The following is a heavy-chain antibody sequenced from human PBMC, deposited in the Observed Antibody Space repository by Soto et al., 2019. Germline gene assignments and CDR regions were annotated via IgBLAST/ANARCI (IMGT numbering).Heavy chain of an antibody. Sequence: QITLKESGPTLVKPTQTLTLTCTFSGFSLSTSGVGVGWIRQPPGKALEWLALIYWDDDKRYSPSLKSRLTIPQGTAKQPVVFTITNMGPVETATYSGEHAAPPNVGNWFDPWGQGTLVTVSS. V-gene: IGHV2-5*02. CDR3: EHAAPPNVGNWFDP. CDR1: GFSLSTSGVG. D-gene: IGHD1-26*01. CDR2: IYWDDDK. J-gene: IGHJ5*02.